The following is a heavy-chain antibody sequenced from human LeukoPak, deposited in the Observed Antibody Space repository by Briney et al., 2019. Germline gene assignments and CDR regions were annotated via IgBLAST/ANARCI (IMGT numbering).Heavy chain of an antibody. J-gene: IGHJ5*01. D-gene: IGHD6-19*01. V-gene: IGHV4-4*07. CDR3: ARDRSTSGWPDDWFDS. CDR2: IYTSENT. Sequence: PSETLSLTCTVSGGSISGYYWSWIRQPAGKGLQWIGRIYTSENTNYNPSLKSRVTMSVDTSKNQFSLKLSSVTAADTAVYYCARDRSTSGWPDDWFDSWGQGALVTVSS. CDR1: GGSISGYY.